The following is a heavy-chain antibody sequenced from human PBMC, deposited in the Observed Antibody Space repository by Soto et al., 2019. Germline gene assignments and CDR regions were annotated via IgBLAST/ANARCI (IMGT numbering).Heavy chain of an antibody. CDR2: IYPGDSDT. J-gene: IGHJ3*02. CDR1: GYSFTSYW. Sequence: PGESLKISCKGSGYSFTSYWIGWVRQMPGKGLEWMGIIYPGDSDTRYSPSFQGQVTISAVKSISTAYLQWSSLKASDTAMYYCARQLDSSGYYWAIWGQGTMVTVSS. V-gene: IGHV5-51*01. D-gene: IGHD3-22*01. CDR3: ARQLDSSGYYWAI.